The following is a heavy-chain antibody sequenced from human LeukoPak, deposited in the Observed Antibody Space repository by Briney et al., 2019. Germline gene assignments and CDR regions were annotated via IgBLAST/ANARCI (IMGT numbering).Heavy chain of an antibody. J-gene: IGHJ6*02. D-gene: IGHD1-26*01. Sequence: ASVKVSCKASGYTFTSYYMHWVRQAPGQGLEWMEIINPSGGRTSYAKNFQGRVTMTRDTSTSTVYRELSSLRSEDTAVYYCARDRFLSGSYFDYYYGMDVWGQGTTVTVSS. CDR1: GYTFTSYY. CDR3: ARDRFLSGSYFDYYYGMDV. V-gene: IGHV1-46*01. CDR2: INPSGGRT.